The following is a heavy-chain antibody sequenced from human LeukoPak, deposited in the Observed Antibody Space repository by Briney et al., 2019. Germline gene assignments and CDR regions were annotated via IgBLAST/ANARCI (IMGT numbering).Heavy chain of an antibody. CDR1: GVSISSNY. Sequence: PSETLSLTCTVSGVSISSNYWSWIRQPAGKGLEWIGRIYTSGSTNYNPSLKSRVIMSVDTSKSQFSLKLSSVTAADTAVYYCARGLSSSWYWFDPWGQGTLVTVSS. CDR3: ARGLSSSWYWFDP. CDR2: IYTSGST. V-gene: IGHV4-4*07. D-gene: IGHD6-13*01. J-gene: IGHJ5*02.